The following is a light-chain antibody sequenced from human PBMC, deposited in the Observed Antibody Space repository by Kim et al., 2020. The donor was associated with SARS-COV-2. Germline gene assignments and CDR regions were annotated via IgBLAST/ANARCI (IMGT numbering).Light chain of an antibody. Sequence: DIQMTQSPSSLSASAGDRVTITCRASQRIRDHLNWYQQQPGKAPKLLIYAASNLQTGVPSRFSGTASGTDFTLTISSLQPEDFATYYCQQSFSIPYTFGPGTKVDIK. CDR2: AAS. CDR3: QQSFSIPYT. V-gene: IGKV1-39*01. J-gene: IGKJ3*01. CDR1: QRIRDH.